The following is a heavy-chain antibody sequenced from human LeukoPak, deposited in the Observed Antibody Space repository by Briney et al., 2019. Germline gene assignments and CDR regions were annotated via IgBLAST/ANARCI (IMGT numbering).Heavy chain of an antibody. CDR1: GFTFSSYE. Sequence: GGSLRLSCAASGFTFSSYEMNWVRQAPGKGLEWVSYISSSGSTIYYADSVKGRFTISRDNAKNSLYLQMNSLRAEDTAVYYCAREGYCSSTSCYTLGDAFDIWGQGTMVTVSS. CDR2: ISSSGSTI. CDR3: AREGYCSSTSCYTLGDAFDI. D-gene: IGHD2-2*02. J-gene: IGHJ3*02. V-gene: IGHV3-48*03.